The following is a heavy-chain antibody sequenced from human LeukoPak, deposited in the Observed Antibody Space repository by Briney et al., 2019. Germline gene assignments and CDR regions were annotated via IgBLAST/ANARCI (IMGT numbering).Heavy chain of an antibody. J-gene: IGHJ6*02. V-gene: IGHV1-69*04. Sequence: ASVKVSCKASGGTFSSYAISWVRQAPGQGLEWMGSIITILGIANYAQKFQGRVTITADKSTSTAYMELSSLRSEDTAVYYCARDKRLAAAGPLGYYYYGMDVWGQGTTVTVSS. D-gene: IGHD6-13*01. CDR3: ARDKRLAAAGPLGYYYYGMDV. CDR1: GGTFSSYA. CDR2: IITILGIA.